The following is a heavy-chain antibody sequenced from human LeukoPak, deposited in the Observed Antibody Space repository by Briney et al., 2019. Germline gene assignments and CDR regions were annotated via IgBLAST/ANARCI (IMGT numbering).Heavy chain of an antibody. V-gene: IGHV3-11*01. CDR3: ARDTRGDFWSGYSTYYYYYGMDV. CDR1: GFTFSDYY. D-gene: IGHD3-3*01. Sequence: GGSLRLSCAASGFTFSDYYMSWIRQAPGKGLEWVSYISSSGSTIYYADSVKGRFTISRDNAKNSLYLQMYSLRAEDTAVYYCARDTRGDFWSGYSTYYYYYGMDVWGQGTTVTVSS. J-gene: IGHJ6*02. CDR2: ISSSGSTI.